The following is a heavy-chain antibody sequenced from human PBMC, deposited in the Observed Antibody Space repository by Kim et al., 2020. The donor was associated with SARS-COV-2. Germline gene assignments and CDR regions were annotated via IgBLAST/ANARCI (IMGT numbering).Heavy chain of an antibody. D-gene: IGHD2-2*01. CDR3: AISGPLLWEHYYYLMGV. V-gene: IGHV1-46*01. Sequence: ASVKVSCKAAGYSFTSYYMHWVRRAPGQGLECMGIINPSGGTTSYGQKFQGRVSMTRDTSTSTVYMELSSLTSEDTAVYYCAISGPLLWEHYYYLMGVWGQGTTVTVSS. CDR2: INPSGGTT. J-gene: IGHJ6*02. CDR1: GYSFTSYY.